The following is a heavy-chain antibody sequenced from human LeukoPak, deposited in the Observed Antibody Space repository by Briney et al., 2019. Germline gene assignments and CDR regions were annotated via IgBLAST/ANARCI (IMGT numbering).Heavy chain of an antibody. V-gene: IGHV3-43*02. Sequence: PGGSLRLSCAASGFSFDDYAMLCVRQGPGKGLEWVSLISGDGGSTYYGDSLKGRFTISRDNSKNSLYLEMNSLRIEDTGLYYCAKDKGDGEYVDYWGQGTLVTVSS. CDR3: AKDKGDGEYVDY. D-gene: IGHD5-24*01. CDR2: ISGDGGST. J-gene: IGHJ4*02. CDR1: GFSFDDYA.